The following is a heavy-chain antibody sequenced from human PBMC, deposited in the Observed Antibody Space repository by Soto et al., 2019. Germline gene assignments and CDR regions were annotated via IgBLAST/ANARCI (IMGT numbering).Heavy chain of an antibody. CDR3: ARGGHVVVVTAALDY. D-gene: IGHD2-21*02. Sequence: QVQLMQSGAEVKKPGASVKVSCKASGDTFTAYYIHCVRQAPGQGLEWMGTVNPSGGHTTYAQHFLGRVTMTRDTSTSTLYMELTSLTSDDTAIYYCARGGHVVVVTAALDYWGQGTLVTVSS. V-gene: IGHV1-46*01. CDR2: VNPSGGHT. J-gene: IGHJ4*02. CDR1: GDTFTAYY.